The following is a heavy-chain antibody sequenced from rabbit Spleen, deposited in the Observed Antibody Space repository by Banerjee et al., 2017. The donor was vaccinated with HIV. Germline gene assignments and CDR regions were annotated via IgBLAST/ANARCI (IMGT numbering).Heavy chain of an antibody. D-gene: IGHD1-1*01. Sequence: QSLEESGGGLVQPEGSLTLTCTASGFSFSSSYYMCWVRQAPGKGLEWIGCIVAGNGGNTYYASWAKGRFTISKTSSTTVTLQRTSLTAADTATYFCARSPSGAPYYFNLWGPGTLVTVS. CDR3: ARSPSGAPYYFNL. J-gene: IGHJ4*01. V-gene: IGHV1S40*01. CDR1: GFSFSSSYY. CDR2: IVAGNGGNT.